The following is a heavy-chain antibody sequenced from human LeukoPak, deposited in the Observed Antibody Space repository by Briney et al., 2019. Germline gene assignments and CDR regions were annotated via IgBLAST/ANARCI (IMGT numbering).Heavy chain of an antibody. CDR2: VYPGDSHP. CDR3: ARDGSYGGIDYHYAMDV. J-gene: IGHJ6*04. V-gene: IGHV5-51*01. CDR1: GYSSTNIH. D-gene: IGHD4-23*01. Sequence: GESLKISCKGSGYSSTNIHIDWVRQMPGKGLGWMGIVYPGDSHPRYSPSFEGQVTISVDKSVNTAYLQWSSLKASDTATYYCARDGSYGGIDYHYAMDVWGKGTTVTVSS.